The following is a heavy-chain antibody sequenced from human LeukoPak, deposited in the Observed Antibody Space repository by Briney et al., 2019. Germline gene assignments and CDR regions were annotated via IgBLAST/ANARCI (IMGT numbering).Heavy chain of an antibody. V-gene: IGHV4-39*07. Sequence: SETLSLTCTVSGGSISSSSYYWGWIRQPPGKGLEWIGSIYYSGSTYYNPSLKSRVTISVDTSKNQFSLKLSSVTAADTAVYYCARDYYDSSGYYYFDYWGQGTLVTVSS. CDR1: GGSISSSSYY. CDR2: IYYSGST. CDR3: ARDYYDSSGYYYFDY. D-gene: IGHD3-22*01. J-gene: IGHJ4*02.